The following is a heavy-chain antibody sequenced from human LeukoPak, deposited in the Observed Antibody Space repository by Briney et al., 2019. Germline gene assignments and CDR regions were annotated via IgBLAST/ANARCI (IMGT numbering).Heavy chain of an antibody. Sequence: GGSMRLSCAASGLTFDDHGMSWVRQVPGKGLEWVSGINWNGGSTGYADSVKGRFTISRDNAKNSLYLQMNSLRAEDTALYYCARIKSSGNYSPFDYWGQGALLTVSS. J-gene: IGHJ4*02. V-gene: IGHV3-20*04. CDR2: INWNGGST. CDR3: ARIKSSGNYSPFDY. D-gene: IGHD1-26*01. CDR1: GLTFDDHG.